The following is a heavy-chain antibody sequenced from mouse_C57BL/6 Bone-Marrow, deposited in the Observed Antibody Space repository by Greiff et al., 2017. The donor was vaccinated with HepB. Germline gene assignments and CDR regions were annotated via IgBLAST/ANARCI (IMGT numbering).Heavy chain of an antibody. CDR1: GYTFTDYY. J-gene: IGHJ3*01. CDR2: INPYNGGT. D-gene: IGHD2-5*01. V-gene: IGHV1-19*01. Sequence: VQLKESGPVLVKPGASVKMSCKASGYTFTDYYMNWVKQSHGKSLEWIGVINPYNGGTSYNQKFKGKATLTVDKSSSTAYMELNSLTSEDSAVYYCARLYSNYGGFAYWGQGTLVTVSA. CDR3: ARLYSNYGGFAY.